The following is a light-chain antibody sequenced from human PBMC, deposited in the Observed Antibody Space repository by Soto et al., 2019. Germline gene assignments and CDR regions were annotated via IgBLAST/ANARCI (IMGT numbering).Light chain of an antibody. J-gene: IGLJ7*01. CDR2: RNN. CDR1: SSNIGSNY. CDR3: AAWDDSLSGWV. V-gene: IGLV1-47*01. Sequence: QPVLTQPPSASGTPGQRVTISCSGSSSNIGSNYVYWYQQLPGTAPNLLIYRNNQRPSGVPDRFSGSKSGTSASLAISGLRSEDEADYYCAAWDDSLSGWVFGGGTQLTVL.